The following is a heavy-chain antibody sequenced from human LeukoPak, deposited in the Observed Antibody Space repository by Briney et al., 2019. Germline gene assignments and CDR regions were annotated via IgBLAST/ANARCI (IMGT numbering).Heavy chain of an antibody. J-gene: IGHJ6*03. Sequence: PSGTLSLTCAVSGGSISSSNWWSWVRQPPGKGLEWIGEIYHSGSTNYNPSLKSRITISVDTSKNQFSLKLNSVTAADTAVYYCARSVEGYCSGGSCYSYSYYMDVWGKGTTVTASS. CDR3: ARSVEGYCSGGSCYSYSYYMDV. CDR1: GGSISSSNW. CDR2: IYHSGST. V-gene: IGHV4-4*02. D-gene: IGHD2-15*01.